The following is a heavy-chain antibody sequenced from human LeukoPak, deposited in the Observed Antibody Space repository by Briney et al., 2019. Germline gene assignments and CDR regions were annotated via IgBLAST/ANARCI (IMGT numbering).Heavy chain of an antibody. D-gene: IGHD1-26*01. CDR2: IYYSGST. CDR1: GGSISSGDYY. CDR3: ARETLGASDNWFDP. Sequence: SQTLSLTCTVSGGSISSGDYYWSWIRQPPGKGLEWIGYIYYSGSTYYNPSLKSRVTISVDTSKNQSSLKLSSVTAADTAVYYCARETLGASDNWFDPWGQGTLVTVSS. V-gene: IGHV4-30-4*01. J-gene: IGHJ5*02.